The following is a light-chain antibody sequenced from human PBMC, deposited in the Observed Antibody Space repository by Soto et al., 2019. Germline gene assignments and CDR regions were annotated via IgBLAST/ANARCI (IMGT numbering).Light chain of an antibody. CDR1: NSNIGGGYD. J-gene: IGLJ2*01. Sequence: QSVLTQPPSVSGAPGQRVTISCTGSNSNIGGGYDVHWYQQLPGTAPKLLIYSNTHRPSGVPDRFSGSKSGTSASLAITGLQAEDEADYYCQSYKSSLGGLVFGAGTKLTVL. CDR3: QSYKSSLGGLV. CDR2: SNT. V-gene: IGLV1-40*01.